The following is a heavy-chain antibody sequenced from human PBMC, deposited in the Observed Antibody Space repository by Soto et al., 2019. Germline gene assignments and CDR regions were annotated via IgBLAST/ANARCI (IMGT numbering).Heavy chain of an antibody. D-gene: IGHD2-8*01. CDR3: ARTRQNGYFDF. Sequence: SETLSLTCTVSSGSITGYYWSWIRQPPGKGLEWIGYTYYSGNTNYNPSFKSRVTISVDTSRDQFSLILNSVSTADTAVYYCARTRQNGYFDFWGQGTLVTVSS. V-gene: IGHV4-59*01. CDR2: TYYSGNT. J-gene: IGHJ4*02. CDR1: SGSITGYY.